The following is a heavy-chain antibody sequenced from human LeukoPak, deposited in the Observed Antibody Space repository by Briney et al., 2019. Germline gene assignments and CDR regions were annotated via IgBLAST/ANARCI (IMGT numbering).Heavy chain of an antibody. V-gene: IGHV3-74*01. Sequence: GSLRLSCAASGFTFSSYWMHWVRQAPGKGLVWVSRINSDGSSTSYADSVKGRFTISRDNAKNTLYLQMNSLRAEDTAVYYCARTTYGDLDAFDIWGQGTMVTVSS. J-gene: IGHJ3*02. D-gene: IGHD4-17*01. CDR1: GFTFSSYW. CDR2: INSDGSST. CDR3: ARTTYGDLDAFDI.